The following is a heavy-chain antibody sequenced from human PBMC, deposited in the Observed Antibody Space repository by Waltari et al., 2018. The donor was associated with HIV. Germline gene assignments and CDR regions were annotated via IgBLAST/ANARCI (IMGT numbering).Heavy chain of an antibody. V-gene: IGHV1-18*01. Sequence: QVQLVQSGAEGKKPGASVKVSCKAAGYTFTSYGISWGRQAPGQGLEWMGWISAYNGNTNYAQKLQGRVTMTTDTSTSTAYMELRSLRSDDTAVYYCARDPNIYDSTGNWFDPWGQGTLVTVSS. CDR2: ISAYNGNT. CDR1: GYTFTSYG. CDR3: ARDPNIYDSTGNWFDP. D-gene: IGHD3-22*01. J-gene: IGHJ5*02.